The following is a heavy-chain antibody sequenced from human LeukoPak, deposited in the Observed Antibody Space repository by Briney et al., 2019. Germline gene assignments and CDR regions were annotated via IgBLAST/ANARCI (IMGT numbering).Heavy chain of an antibody. Sequence: TGGSLRLSCAASGFTFSSYAMSWVRQAPGKGLEWVSAISGSGGSTYYADSVKGRFTISRDNSKNTLYLQMNSLRAEDTAVYYCAKDFSTYYDFWSGYYVGYFQHWGQGTLVTVSS. CDR2: ISGSGGST. D-gene: IGHD3-3*01. V-gene: IGHV3-23*01. J-gene: IGHJ1*01. CDR1: GFTFSSYA. CDR3: AKDFSTYYDFWSGYYVGYFQH.